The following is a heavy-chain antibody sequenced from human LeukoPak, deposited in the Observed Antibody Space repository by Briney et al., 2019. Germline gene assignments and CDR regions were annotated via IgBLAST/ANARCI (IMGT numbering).Heavy chain of an antibody. Sequence: ASVKVSCKASGYTFTGYYMHWVRQAPGQGLEWMGWINPHSGATHYAGKFQGRVTMTRDTSMSTAYLELSWLRSDDTAMFYCARDRAEHLLLSLGTPDYYMDVWGKGTTVTVSS. D-gene: IGHD3-10*01. CDR2: INPHSGAT. CDR1: GYTFTGYY. J-gene: IGHJ6*03. V-gene: IGHV1-2*02. CDR3: ARDRAEHLLLSLGTPDYYMDV.